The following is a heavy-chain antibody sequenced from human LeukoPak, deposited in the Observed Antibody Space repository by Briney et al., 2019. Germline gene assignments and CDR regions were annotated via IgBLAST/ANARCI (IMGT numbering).Heavy chain of an antibody. D-gene: IGHD2-15*01. Sequence: SETLSLTCAVYGGSFSGYYWSWIRQPPGKGLEWIGEINHSGSTNYNPSLKSRVTISVDTSKNQFSLKLSSVTAADTAVYYCARAVRLKDIVVVVAAPGVFDYWGQGTLVTVSS. V-gene: IGHV4-34*01. CDR2: INHSGST. CDR1: GGSFSGYY. CDR3: ARAVRLKDIVVVVAAPGVFDY. J-gene: IGHJ4*02.